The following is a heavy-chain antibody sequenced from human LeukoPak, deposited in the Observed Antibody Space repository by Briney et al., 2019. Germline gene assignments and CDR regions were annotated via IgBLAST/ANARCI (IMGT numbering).Heavy chain of an antibody. J-gene: IGHJ4*02. V-gene: IGHV3-48*04. CDR3: ARDLRDYSSSSRYFDY. Sequence: GGSLRLSCAASGFTFTTYTMNWVRQAPGKGLEWVSFISSSGATVYYADSVKGRFTISRDNAKNSLYLQMNSLRAEDTAVYYCARDLRDYSSSSRYFDYWGQGTLVTVSS. CDR2: ISSSGATV. D-gene: IGHD6-6*01. CDR1: GFTFTTYT.